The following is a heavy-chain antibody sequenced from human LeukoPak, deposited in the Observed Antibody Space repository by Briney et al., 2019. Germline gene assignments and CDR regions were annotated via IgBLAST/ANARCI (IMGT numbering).Heavy chain of an antibody. CDR2: INPSGGST. J-gene: IGHJ4*02. Sequence: ASVKVSCKASGYTFTSYYMHWVRQAPGQGLEWMGIINPSGGSTSYAQKFQGRVTMTRDTSTSTVYMELSSLRSEDTAIYYCARDSFGVRGFDHWGQGTPVTVSS. D-gene: IGHD3-10*01. CDR1: GYTFTSYY. V-gene: IGHV1-46*01. CDR3: ARDSFGVRGFDH.